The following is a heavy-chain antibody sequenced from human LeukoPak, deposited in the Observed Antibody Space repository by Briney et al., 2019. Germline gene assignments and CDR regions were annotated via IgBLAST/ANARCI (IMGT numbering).Heavy chain of an antibody. J-gene: IGHJ4*02. Sequence: QPGRSLRLSCAASGFTFSSYGMHWVRQAPGKGLEWVAVISYDGSNKYYADSVKGRFTISRDNSKNTLYLQMNSLRAEDTAVYYCAKGGGWLPDYWGQEALVTVSS. CDR3: AKGGGWLPDY. V-gene: IGHV3-30*18. D-gene: IGHD6-19*01. CDR2: ISYDGSNK. CDR1: GFTFSSYG.